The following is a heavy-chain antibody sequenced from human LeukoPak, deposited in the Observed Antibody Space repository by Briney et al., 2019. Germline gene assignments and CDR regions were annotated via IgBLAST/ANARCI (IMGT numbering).Heavy chain of an antibody. D-gene: IGHD6-13*01. J-gene: IGHJ4*02. CDR2: IRYDGSNK. Sequence: GGSLRLSCAASGFTFSNYGMHWVRQAPGKGLEWVAFIRYDGSNKYYADSVKGRFTISRDNSKNTLYLQMNSLRAEDTAVYYCAPNLAGAGKSDFDYWGQGTLVTVSS. CDR1: GFTFSNYG. V-gene: IGHV3-30*02. CDR3: APNLAGAGKSDFDY.